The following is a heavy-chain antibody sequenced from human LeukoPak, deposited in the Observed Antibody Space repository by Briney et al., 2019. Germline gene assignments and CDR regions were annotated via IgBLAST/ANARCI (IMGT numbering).Heavy chain of an antibody. Sequence: PGGSLRLSCAASGFTFSSYAVSWVRQAPGRGLEWVSAITCSGGYTYNADSVKGRFTISRDNSKNTLYLQMNSLRAEDTAVYYCAKVGVAGGYYWFDPWGQGTLVTVSS. CDR2: ITCSGGYT. V-gene: IGHV3-23*01. J-gene: IGHJ5*02. CDR3: AKVGVAGGYYWFDP. D-gene: IGHD6-19*01. CDR1: GFTFSSYA.